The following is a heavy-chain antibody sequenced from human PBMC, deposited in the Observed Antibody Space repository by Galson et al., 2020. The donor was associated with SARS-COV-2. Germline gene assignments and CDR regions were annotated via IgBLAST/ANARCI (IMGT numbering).Heavy chain of an antibody. J-gene: IGHJ4*02. D-gene: IGHD4-17*01. CDR3: ARALPYGDYLDY. Sequence: LSCAASGFSVDNNYMTWVRQAPGKGLEWVLIIYTGGSTYYADSVKGRFTISRHNSKNALLLQMNSLRTDDTAVYYCARALPYGDYLDYWGQGTLVTVSS. CDR2: IYTGGST. V-gene: IGHV3-53*04. CDR1: GFSVDNNY.